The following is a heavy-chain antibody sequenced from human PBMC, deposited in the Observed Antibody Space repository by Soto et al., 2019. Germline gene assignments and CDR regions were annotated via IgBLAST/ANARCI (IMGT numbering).Heavy chain of an antibody. CDR2: ISYDGRNT. V-gene: IGHV3-30*03. CDR3: ARIIRYCSGGDCHA. CDR1: VVSFNSYD. D-gene: IGHD2-15*01. J-gene: IGHJ5*02. Sequence: QAHLVESGGGVVQPGTSLRLSCAASVVSFNSYDMHWVRQAPGKGPEWVAIISYDGRNTYYSDSVRGRFTISRNNSKDTVYLQMHSLRSEDTAIYYCARIIRYCSGGDCHAWGQGTQVTVSS.